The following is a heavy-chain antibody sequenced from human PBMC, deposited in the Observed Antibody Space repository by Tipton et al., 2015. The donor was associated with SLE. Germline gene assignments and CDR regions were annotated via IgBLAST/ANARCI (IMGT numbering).Heavy chain of an antibody. D-gene: IGHD3-10*01. CDR1: GGSISAYY. J-gene: IGHJ6*02. Sequence: TLSLTCTVSGGSISAYYWNWIRQAPGKGLEWVGRMHYSGIPIYNPSLKSRVTISLDTSKNQLSLKVTSVTAADTAVYYCATYYFGSGSLSPPVYHGMDVWGQGTTVTVSS. CDR3: ATYYFGSGSLSPPVYHGMDV. CDR2: MHYSGIP. V-gene: IGHV4-59*12.